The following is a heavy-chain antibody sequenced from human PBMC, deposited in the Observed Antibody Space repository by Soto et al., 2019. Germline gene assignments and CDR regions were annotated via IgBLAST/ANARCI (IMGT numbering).Heavy chain of an antibody. CDR2: IYYSGST. J-gene: IGHJ6*02. CDR3: ARGGYNADYYYYGMDV. CDR1: GGSISSYY. D-gene: IGHD5-18*01. V-gene: IGHV4-59*01. Sequence: SETLSLTCTVSGGSISSYYWSWIRQPPGKGLEWIGYIYYSGSTNYNPSLKSRVTISVDTSKNQFSLKLSSVTAADTAVYYCARGGYNADYYYYGMDVWGQGTTVTVSS.